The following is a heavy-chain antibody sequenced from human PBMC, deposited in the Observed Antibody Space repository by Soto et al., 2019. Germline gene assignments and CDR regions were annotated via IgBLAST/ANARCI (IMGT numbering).Heavy chain of an antibody. D-gene: IGHD4-17*01. V-gene: IGHV2-5*02. Sequence: QITLKESGPTLVKPTQTLTLTCTFSGFSLSTSGVGVGWIRQPPGKALEWLALIYWDDDKRYSPSLKSRLTLTKDTSKNQVVLTMTNTDPVDTATYYWAHRWGTVTTFDYWGQGTLVTVSS. J-gene: IGHJ4*02. CDR1: GFSLSTSGVG. CDR3: AHRWGTVTTFDY. CDR2: IYWDDDK.